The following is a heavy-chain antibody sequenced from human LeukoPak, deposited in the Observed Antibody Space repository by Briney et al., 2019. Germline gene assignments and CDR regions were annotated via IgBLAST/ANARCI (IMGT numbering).Heavy chain of an antibody. Sequence: ASVKVSCKASGGTFSSYAISWVRQAPGQGLEWMGGIIPIFGTANYAQKFQGRVTITTDESTSTAYMELSSLRSEDTAVYYCARSAGGDYYYYMDVWGKGTTVTVSS. V-gene: IGHV1-69*05. CDR1: GGTFSSYA. J-gene: IGHJ6*03. D-gene: IGHD3-16*01. CDR2: IIPIFGTA. CDR3: ARSAGGDYYYYMDV.